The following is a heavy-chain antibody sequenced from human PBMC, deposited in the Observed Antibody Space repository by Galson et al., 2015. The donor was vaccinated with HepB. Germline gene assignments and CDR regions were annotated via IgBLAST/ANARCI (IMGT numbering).Heavy chain of an antibody. D-gene: IGHD6-13*01. V-gene: IGHV6-1*01. CDR2: TYYRSKWYN. Sequence: CAISGDSVSSNSAAWNWIRRSPSRGLEWLGRTYYRSKWYNDYAVSVKSRITINPDTSKNQFSLQLNSVTPEDTAVYYCARATRYSSSWYTLYNWFDPWGQGTLVTVSS. CDR1: GDSVSSNSAA. J-gene: IGHJ5*02. CDR3: ARATRYSSSWYTLYNWFDP.